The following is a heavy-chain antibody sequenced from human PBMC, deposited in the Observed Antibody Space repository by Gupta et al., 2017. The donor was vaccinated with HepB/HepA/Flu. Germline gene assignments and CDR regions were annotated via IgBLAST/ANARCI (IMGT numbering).Heavy chain of an antibody. Sequence: EVQLVESGGGLVQPGGSLSLPCAASGFHFSSYWITWVRQARGKGLEWLPNVKWIERDKSYVGSVKARFYISRDNAKYTLYLEMNSLRVEETAVYYRVRDWMGFGGAHYYYFMDVWGQGTTVTVSS. CDR3: VRDWMGFGGAHYYYFMDV. CDR2: VKWIERDK. CDR1: GFHFSSYW. J-gene: IGHJ6*02. D-gene: IGHD3-10*01. V-gene: IGHV3-7*01.